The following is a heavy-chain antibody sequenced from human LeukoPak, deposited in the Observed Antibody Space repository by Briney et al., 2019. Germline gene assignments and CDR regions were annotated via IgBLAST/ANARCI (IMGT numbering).Heavy chain of an antibody. CDR1: GFTFSSYW. CDR2: IYYSGST. D-gene: IGHD1-26*01. Sequence: GSLRLSCAASGFTFSSYWIHWVRQAPGKGLEWIGYIYYSGSTNYNPSLKSRVTISVDTSKNQFSLKLSSVTAADTAVYYCARGGSGGSYWETKFDYWGQGTLVTISS. V-gene: IGHV4-59*01. J-gene: IGHJ4*02. CDR3: ARGGSGGSYWETKFDY.